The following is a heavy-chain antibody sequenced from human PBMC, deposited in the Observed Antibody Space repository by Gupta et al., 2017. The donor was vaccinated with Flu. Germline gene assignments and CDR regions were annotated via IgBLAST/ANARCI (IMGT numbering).Heavy chain of an antibody. CDR3: ARGGDTATTITDYYYGMDV. V-gene: IGHV3-13*01. D-gene: IGHD5-18*01. J-gene: IGHJ6*02. Sequence: HWVRQATGKGLEWVSAIGTAGDTYYPGSVKGRFTISRENAKNSLYLQMNSLRAGDTAVYYCARGGDTATTITDYYYGMDVWGQGTTVTVSS. CDR2: IGTAGDT.